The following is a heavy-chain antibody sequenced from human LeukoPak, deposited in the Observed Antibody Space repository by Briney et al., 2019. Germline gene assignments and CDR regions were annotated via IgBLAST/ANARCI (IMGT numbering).Heavy chain of an antibody. V-gene: IGHV1-69*13. Sequence: ASVKVSCKASGGTFSSYAISWVRQAPGQGLEWMGGIIPIFGTANYAQKFQGRVTITADESTSTAYMELRSLRSDDTAVYYCARGTYYDFWSDTNYYGMDVWGQGTTVTVSS. D-gene: IGHD3-3*01. J-gene: IGHJ6*02. CDR1: GGTFSSYA. CDR3: ARGTYYDFWSDTNYYGMDV. CDR2: IIPIFGTA.